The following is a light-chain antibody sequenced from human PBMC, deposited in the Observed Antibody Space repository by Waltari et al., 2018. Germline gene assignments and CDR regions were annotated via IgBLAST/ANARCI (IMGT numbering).Light chain of an antibody. V-gene: IGLV2-14*03. J-gene: IGLJ3*02. CDR2: DVV. CDR1: SSDVGGYNS. Sequence: QSALTQPASVSGSPGQSITISCTGTSSDVGGYNSVSWYQQHPGRAPNLKLYDVVNRPSGVSTRFSGSKSGNTASLTISGLQGEDEAVYYCSSFTTNSTLVFGGGTKLTVL. CDR3: SSFTTNSTLV.